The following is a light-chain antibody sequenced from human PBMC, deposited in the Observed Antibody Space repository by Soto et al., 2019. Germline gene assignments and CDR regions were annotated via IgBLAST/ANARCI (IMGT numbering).Light chain of an antibody. V-gene: IGKV1-5*03. CDR2: KAS. J-gene: IGKJ1*01. Sequence: DIQMTQSASTLSGSVGDRVTITCRASQTITSWLAWYQQKPGKAPMLLIYKASTLRSGVQSRFSGSGSGTEFNLTISRLKPEDFGTYYCQHYNSYSEAFGQRTKV. CDR1: QTITSW. CDR3: QHYNSYSEA.